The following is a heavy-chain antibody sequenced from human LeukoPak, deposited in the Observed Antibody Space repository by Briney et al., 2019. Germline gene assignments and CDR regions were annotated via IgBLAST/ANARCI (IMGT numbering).Heavy chain of an antibody. CDR1: GFTFSSYS. CDR2: ISSSSSYI. Sequence: GGSLRLSCAASGFTFSSYSMNWVRQAPGKGLEWVSSISSSSSYIYYADSVKGQFTISRDNAKNSLYLQMNSLRAEDTAVYYCARVRVPAAIDGFDYWGQGTLVTVSS. D-gene: IGHD2-2*01. CDR3: ARVRVPAAIDGFDY. J-gene: IGHJ4*02. V-gene: IGHV3-21*01.